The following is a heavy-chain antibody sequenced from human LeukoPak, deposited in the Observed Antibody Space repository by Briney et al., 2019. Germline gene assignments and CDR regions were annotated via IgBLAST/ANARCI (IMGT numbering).Heavy chain of an antibody. V-gene: IGHV4-59*08. Sequence: SETLSLTCTVSGGSISSYYWSWIRQPPGKGLEWIGYIYYSRSPNYNPSLKSRVTISVDTSKNQFSLKLGSVTAADTAVYYCASRRRDGYHDAFDIWGQGTMVTVSS. CDR1: GGSISSYY. CDR2: IYYSRSP. J-gene: IGHJ3*02. D-gene: IGHD5-24*01. CDR3: ASRRRDGYHDAFDI.